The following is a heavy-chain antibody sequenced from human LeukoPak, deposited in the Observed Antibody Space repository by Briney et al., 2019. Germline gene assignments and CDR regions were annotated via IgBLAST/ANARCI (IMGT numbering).Heavy chain of an antibody. V-gene: IGHV3-23*01. CDR2: ISGSGGST. CDR3: ARESSSGYNFIWFDY. D-gene: IGHD5-24*01. Sequence: GGSLRLSCAASGFTVSRNYMSWVRQAPGKGLEWVSVISGSGGSTYYADSVKGRFTISRDNAKNSLYLQMNSLRAEDTAVYYCARESSSGYNFIWFDYWGQGTLVTVSS. J-gene: IGHJ4*02. CDR1: GFTVSRNY.